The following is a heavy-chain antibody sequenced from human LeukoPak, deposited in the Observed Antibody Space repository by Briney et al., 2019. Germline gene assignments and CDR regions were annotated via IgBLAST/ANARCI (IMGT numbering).Heavy chain of an antibody. CDR1: GGSISSYY. CDR2: IYYSGST. J-gene: IGHJ4*02. CDR3: ARHRWGYYFDY. V-gene: IGHV4-59*08. Sequence: SETLSLTCTVSGGSISSYYWSWIRQPPGKGLGWIGYIYYSGSTNYNPSLKSRVTISVDTSKNQFSLKLSSVTAADTAVYYCARHRWGYYFDYWGQGTLVTVSS. D-gene: IGHD3-16*01.